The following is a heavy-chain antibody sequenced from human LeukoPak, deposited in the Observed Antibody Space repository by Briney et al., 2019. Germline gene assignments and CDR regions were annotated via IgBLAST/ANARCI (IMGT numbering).Heavy chain of an antibody. Sequence: PSETLSLTCTASGGSISSSSYYWGWIRQPPGKGLEWIGSIYYSGSTYYNPSLKSRVTISVDTSKNQFSLKLSSVTAADTAVYYCARHWSGITIFGVVIMRSWFDPWGQGTLVTVSS. CDR1: GGSISSSSYY. J-gene: IGHJ5*02. V-gene: IGHV4-39*01. CDR2: IYYSGST. D-gene: IGHD3-3*01. CDR3: ARHWSGITIFGVVIMRSWFDP.